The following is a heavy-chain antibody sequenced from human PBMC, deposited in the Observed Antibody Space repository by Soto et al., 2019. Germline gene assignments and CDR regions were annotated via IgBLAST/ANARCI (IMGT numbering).Heavy chain of an antibody. CDR2: IKSKTDGGTT. Sequence: EVQLVESGGGLVKPGGSLRLSCAASGFTFSNAWMNWVRQAPGKGLEWVGRIKSKTDGGTTDYAAPVKGRFTISRDDSKNTLYLQMNSLKTEDTAVYYCTTDPSSGYPYYYYYGMDVWGQGTTVTVSS. CDR1: GFTFSNAW. J-gene: IGHJ6*02. V-gene: IGHV3-15*07. CDR3: TTDPSSGYPYYYYYGMDV. D-gene: IGHD3-22*01.